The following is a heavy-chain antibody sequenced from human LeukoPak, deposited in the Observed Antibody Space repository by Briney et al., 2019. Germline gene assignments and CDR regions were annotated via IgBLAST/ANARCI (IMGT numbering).Heavy chain of an antibody. CDR2: INPNSGGT. CDR3: ARGLVRYYNWFDP. Sequence: ASVKVSCKASGYTFTSYYMHWVRQAPGQGLEWMGWINPNSGGTNYAQKFQGRVTMTRDTSISTAYMELSRLRSDDTAVYYCARGLVRYYNWFDPWGQGTLVTVSS. V-gene: IGHV1-2*02. D-gene: IGHD1-14*01. CDR1: GYTFTSYY. J-gene: IGHJ5*02.